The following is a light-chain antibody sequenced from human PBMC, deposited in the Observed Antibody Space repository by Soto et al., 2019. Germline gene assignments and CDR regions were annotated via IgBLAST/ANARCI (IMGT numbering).Light chain of an antibody. CDR3: QQHNSGTPIT. Sequence: DIKMTQSPSTVSASAGDRVTLTCRASQGISSRLAWYQQKPGKPPKLLIYSASSLQSGVPSRFSGSGSGTDFTLTISSLQPEDFATYYCQQHNSGTPITFGQGTRLEIK. CDR2: SAS. J-gene: IGKJ5*01. CDR1: QGISSR. V-gene: IGKV1-12*01.